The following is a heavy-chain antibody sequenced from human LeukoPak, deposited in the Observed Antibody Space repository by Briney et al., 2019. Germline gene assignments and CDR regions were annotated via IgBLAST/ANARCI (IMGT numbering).Heavy chain of an antibody. CDR2: ITYDGSDK. J-gene: IGHJ4*02. V-gene: IGHV3-30*03. CDR1: GFAFISYD. D-gene: IGHD1-26*01. CDR3: ARVLSGSYDNYFDY. Sequence: GGSLRLSCPASGFAFISYDMHWVRQAPGKGLEGVAVITYDGSDKYYVDSVKGRFTISRDNSKNTLYLQMNSLKAEDAAVYYCARVLSGSYDNYFDYWGQGTLATVSS.